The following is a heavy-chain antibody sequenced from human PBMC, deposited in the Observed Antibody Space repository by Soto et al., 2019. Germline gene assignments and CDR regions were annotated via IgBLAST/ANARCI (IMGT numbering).Heavy chain of an antibody. CDR3: AKKVGGGYYDY. Sequence: GGFLRLSCAASGFTFSSYGMHWVRQAPGKGLEWVAVISYDGSNKYYADSVKGRFTISRDNSKNTLYLQMNSLRAEDTAVYYCAKKVGGGYYDYWGQGTLVTVSS. CDR1: GFTFSSYG. D-gene: IGHD3-22*01. J-gene: IGHJ4*02. V-gene: IGHV3-30*18. CDR2: ISYDGSNK.